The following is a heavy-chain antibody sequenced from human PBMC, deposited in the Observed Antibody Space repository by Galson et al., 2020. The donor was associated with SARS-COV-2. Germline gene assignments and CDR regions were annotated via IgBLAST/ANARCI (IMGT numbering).Heavy chain of an antibody. V-gene: IGHV3-53*04. Sequence: GGSLRLSCAASGFTVSSNYMSWVRQAPGKGQEWVSVIYSGGSTYYADPVKGRFTISRHNSKNTLYLQMNSLRAEDTAVYYCARDEGLGSGSSDITDYYGMDVWGQGTTVTVSS. J-gene: IGHJ6*02. CDR3: ARDEGLGSGSSDITDYYGMDV. D-gene: IGHD3-10*01. CDR2: IYSGGST. CDR1: GFTVSSNY.